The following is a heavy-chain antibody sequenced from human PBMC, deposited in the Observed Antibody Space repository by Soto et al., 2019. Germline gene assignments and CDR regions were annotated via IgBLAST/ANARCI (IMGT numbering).Heavy chain of an antibody. CDR2: VYYSGTS. CDR3: ARPATVAPPDAFQV. Sequence: QVHLQESGPRLVEPSETLSLTCTVSGDSIRNSGHYWGWVRQPPGKGLEWIGSVYYSGTSYRKPSLKSRVTMSLHTSKNQFSPELTAVTAADTAIYYCARPATVAPPDAFQVWSQGALVTVSS. CDR1: GDSIRNSGHY. V-gene: IGHV4-39*01. J-gene: IGHJ3*01. D-gene: IGHD4-4*01.